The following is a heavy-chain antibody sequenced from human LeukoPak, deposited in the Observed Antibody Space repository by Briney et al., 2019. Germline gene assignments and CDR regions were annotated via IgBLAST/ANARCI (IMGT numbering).Heavy chain of an antibody. J-gene: IGHJ4*02. CDR1: GYSISSGYY. Sequence: SETLSLTCTVFGYSISSGYYWGWIRQPPGKGLEWIGSIYHSGSTYYNPSLKSRVTISVDTSKNQFSLKLSSVTAADTAVYYCARTEEDYYDSSGYYRFDYWGQGTLVTVSS. D-gene: IGHD3-22*01. V-gene: IGHV4-38-2*02. CDR3: ARTEEDYYDSSGYYRFDY. CDR2: IYHSGST.